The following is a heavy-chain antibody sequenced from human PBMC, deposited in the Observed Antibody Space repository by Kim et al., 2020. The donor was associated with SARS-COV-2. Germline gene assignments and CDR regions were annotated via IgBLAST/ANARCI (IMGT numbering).Heavy chain of an antibody. J-gene: IGHJ4*02. CDR2: ISYDGSNK. V-gene: IGHV3-30-3*01. D-gene: IGHD2-15*01. Sequence: GGSLRLSCAASGFTFSSYAMHWVRQAPGKGLEWVAVISYDGSNKYYADSVKGRFTISRDNSKNTLYLQMNSLRAEDTAVYYCARGQDDIVVVVAATPGDYWGQGTLVTVSS. CDR1: GFTFSSYA. CDR3: ARGQDDIVVVVAATPGDY.